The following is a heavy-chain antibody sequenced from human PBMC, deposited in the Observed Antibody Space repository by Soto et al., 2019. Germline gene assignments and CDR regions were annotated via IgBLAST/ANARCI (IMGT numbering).Heavy chain of an antibody. CDR1: GGSFSGYY. V-gene: IGHV4-34*01. J-gene: IGHJ4*02. D-gene: IGHD3-10*01. CDR2: INHSGST. Sequence: SETLSLTCAVYGGSFSGYYWSWIRKPPGKGLEWIGEINHSGSTNYNPSLKSRVTISVDTSKNQFSLKLNSMTAADTAVYYCARHNYGSGSTYFDYWGQGTLVTVSS. CDR3: ARHNYGSGSTYFDY.